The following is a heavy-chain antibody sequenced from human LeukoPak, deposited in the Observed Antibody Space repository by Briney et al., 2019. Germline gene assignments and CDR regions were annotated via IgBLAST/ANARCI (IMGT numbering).Heavy chain of an antibody. J-gene: IGHJ4*02. CDR3: ARAASLDY. CDR1: GGSIGNFY. D-gene: IGHD2-2*01. CDR2: IYYSGTT. Sequence: SETLSLTCTVSGGSIGNFYWNWIRQSPGKGLEWIGYIYYSGTTNYNPFLKSRVTISLGMSSNQSSLRLDSVTAADTAVYYCARAASLDYWGQGILVTVSS. V-gene: IGHV4-59*01.